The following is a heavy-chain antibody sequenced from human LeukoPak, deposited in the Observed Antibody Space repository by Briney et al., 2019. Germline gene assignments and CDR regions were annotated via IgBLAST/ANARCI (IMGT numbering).Heavy chain of an antibody. J-gene: IGHJ4*02. CDR1: GFTFSSYS. D-gene: IGHD5-12*01. V-gene: IGHV3-21*01. Sequence: GGSLRLSCAASGFTFSSYSMNWVRQAPGKGLEWVSSISSSSSYIYYADSVKGRFTISRDNAKNSLYLQMNSLRAEDTAVYCCARVGFSGYDRLRYWGQGTPVTVSS. CDR2: ISSSSSYI. CDR3: ARVGFSGYDRLRY.